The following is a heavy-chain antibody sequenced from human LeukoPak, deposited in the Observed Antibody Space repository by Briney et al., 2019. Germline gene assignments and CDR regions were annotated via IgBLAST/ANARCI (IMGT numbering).Heavy chain of an antibody. J-gene: IGHJ6*02. CDR1: GFTFSNFG. CDR3: AREDGDYYYYGMDV. CDR2: ISYDGSNK. Sequence: GGSLRLSCAASGFTFSNFGMHWVRQAPGKGLEWVSVISYDGSNKYYADSVKGRFTISRDNSKNTLYLQMNSLRAEDTAVYYCAREDGDYYYYGMDVWGQGTTVTVSS. V-gene: IGHV3-30*03. D-gene: IGHD4-17*01.